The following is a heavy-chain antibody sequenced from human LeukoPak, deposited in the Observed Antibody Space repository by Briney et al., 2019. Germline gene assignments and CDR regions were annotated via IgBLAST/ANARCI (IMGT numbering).Heavy chain of an antibody. J-gene: IGHJ6*03. CDR2: MHCSEST. CDR3: ARTRSYYMDV. Sequence: SETLSLTCTVSGASISNYYWTWIRQPAGKGLEWIGRMHCSESTIYNPSLKSRVTMSVDTSKNQFSLTLSSVTAADTAVYYCARTRSYYMDVWAKGTTVTVSS. D-gene: IGHD6-19*01. V-gene: IGHV4-4*07. CDR1: GASISNYY.